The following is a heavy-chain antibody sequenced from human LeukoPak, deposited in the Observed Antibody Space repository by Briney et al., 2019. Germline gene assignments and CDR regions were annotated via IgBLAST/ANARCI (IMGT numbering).Heavy chain of an antibody. CDR3: ARGAVAAAAPFDY. CDR1: GFTVSSKY. Sequence: GGSLRLSCAASGFTVSSKYMSWVRQGPGKGREWVSVIYSGGSTYYADSVKGRFTISRDNSKNKLYLQMNSLRAEDTAVYYCARGAVAAAAPFDYWGQGTLVTVSS. CDR2: IYSGGST. V-gene: IGHV3-53*01. D-gene: IGHD6-13*01. J-gene: IGHJ4*02.